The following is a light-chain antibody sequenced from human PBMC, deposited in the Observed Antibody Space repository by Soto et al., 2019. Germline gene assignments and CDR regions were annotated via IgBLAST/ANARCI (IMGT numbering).Light chain of an antibody. J-gene: IGKJ4*01. CDR1: QGIAPY. CDR2: ATS. Sequence: DVQMTQSPSSLSAFVGDRVTITCRASQGIAPYLAWFQQKPGKVPKLLIYATSTLQSGDPSRFSGSGSGTDFTLTISSLQPEDIGTYYCQKYNSAPLTFGGGTKGDIK. V-gene: IGKV1-27*01. CDR3: QKYNSAPLT.